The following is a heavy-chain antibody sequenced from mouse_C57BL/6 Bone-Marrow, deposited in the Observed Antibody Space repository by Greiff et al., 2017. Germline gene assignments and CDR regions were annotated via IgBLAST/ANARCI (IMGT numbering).Heavy chain of an antibody. D-gene: IGHD4-1*01. CDR1: GYTFTSYW. Sequence: VQLQQPGAELVKPGASVKLSCKASGYTFTSYWMQWVQQRPGQGLEWIGQIDPSDSYTNYNQTFKGKATLTVDTSYSTAYMQLSSRTSEDSAVYYCARGNWGDYWGQGTTLTVSA. CDR2: IDPSDSYT. J-gene: IGHJ2*01. V-gene: IGHV1-50*01. CDR3: ARGNWGDY.